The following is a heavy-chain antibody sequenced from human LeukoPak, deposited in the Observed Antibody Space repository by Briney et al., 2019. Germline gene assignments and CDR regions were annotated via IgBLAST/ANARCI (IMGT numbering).Heavy chain of an antibody. CDR1: GFIFSSYG. D-gene: IGHD4-17*01. CDR2: IWYDGSNK. V-gene: IGHV3-33*01. CDR3: ARDLFSPFVTTSLGSAFDI. Sequence: GGSLRLSCAAPGFIFSSYGMHWVRQAPGKGLEWVAVIWYDGSNKYYADSVKGRFTISRDNSKNTLYLQMNSLRAEDTAVYYCARDLFSPFVTTSLGSAFDIWGQGTMVTVPS. J-gene: IGHJ3*02.